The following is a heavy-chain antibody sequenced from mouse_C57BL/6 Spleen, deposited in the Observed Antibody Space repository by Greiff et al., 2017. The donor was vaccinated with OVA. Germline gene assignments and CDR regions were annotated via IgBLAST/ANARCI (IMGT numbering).Heavy chain of an antibody. Sequence: QVQLKQSGAELVRPGTSVKVSCKASGYAFTNYLIEWVKQRPGQGLEWIGVINPGSGGTNYNEKFKGKATLTADKSSSTAYMQLSSLTSEDSAVYFCARSSYDGYYPFAYWGQGTLVTVSA. V-gene: IGHV1-54*01. CDR3: ARSSYDGYYPFAY. D-gene: IGHD2-3*01. CDR2: INPGSGGT. J-gene: IGHJ3*01. CDR1: GYAFTNYL.